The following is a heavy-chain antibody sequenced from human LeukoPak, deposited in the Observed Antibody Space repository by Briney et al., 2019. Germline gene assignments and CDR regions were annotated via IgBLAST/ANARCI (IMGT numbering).Heavy chain of an antibody. CDR1: GGTFSSYA. J-gene: IGHJ4*02. CDR2: IIPILGIA. V-gene: IGHV1-69*04. Sequence: GASVKVSCKASGGTFSSYAISWVRQAPGQGLEWMGRIIPILGIANYAQKFQGRVTITADKSTSTAYMELSSLRSEDTAVYYCARFEAVAGLDYWGRGTLVTVSS. CDR3: ARFEAVAGLDY. D-gene: IGHD6-19*01.